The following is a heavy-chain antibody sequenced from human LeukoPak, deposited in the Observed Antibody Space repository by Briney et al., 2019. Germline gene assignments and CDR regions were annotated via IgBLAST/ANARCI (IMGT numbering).Heavy chain of an antibody. D-gene: IGHD2-2*01. CDR2: VSGDGGVT. CDR3: AKGNNTISFNFDY. Sequence: PGGSLRLSCTVSGFTFRDFSMHWVRQAPGKGLPWVGLVSGDGGVTHYPDSVKGRFTISRDNNQNSLYLQMNSLTVEDSAFYYCAKGNNTISFNFDYWGQGTLVTVSS. J-gene: IGHJ4*02. CDR1: GFTFRDFS. V-gene: IGHV3-43*02.